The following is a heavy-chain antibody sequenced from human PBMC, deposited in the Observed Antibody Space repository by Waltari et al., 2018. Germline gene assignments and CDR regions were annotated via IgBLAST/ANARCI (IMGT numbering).Heavy chain of an antibody. CDR3: ARADRSTWYLDS. CDR1: GFTFNTYA. CDR2: TSAGGIT. J-gene: IGHJ4*02. V-gene: IGHV3-23*01. D-gene: IGHD3-22*01. Sequence: EVQLLESGGGLVQPGGSLRLSCAASGFTFNTYAMAWVRQAPGKGLGWVSSTSAGGITYHADSLKGRFTMSRDNSKNTLYLQMNSLRAEDTAVYYCARADRSTWYLDSWGQGTLVTVSS.